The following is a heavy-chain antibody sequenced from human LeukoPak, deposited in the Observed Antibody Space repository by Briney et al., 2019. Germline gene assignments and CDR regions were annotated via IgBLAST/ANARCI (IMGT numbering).Heavy chain of an antibody. CDR3: AKVTYGSGTYGAFDY. V-gene: IGHV3-53*01. Sequence: GGSLRPSCAAPGSTSSSNYMTWVGQAPGKGLEWVSVFYGGGNTYYADSVKGRFTISRDNSKNTLYLQMNSLRAEDTAVYYCAKVTYGSGTYGAFDYWGQGTLVTVSS. J-gene: IGHJ4*02. D-gene: IGHD3-10*01. CDR1: GSTSSSNY. CDR2: FYGGGNT.